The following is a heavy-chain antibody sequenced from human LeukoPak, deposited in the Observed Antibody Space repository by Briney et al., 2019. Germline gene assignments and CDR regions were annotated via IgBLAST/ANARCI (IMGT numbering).Heavy chain of an antibody. D-gene: IGHD3-10*01. J-gene: IGHJ6*03. V-gene: IGHV3-15*05. CDR1: GFTFSNAW. CDR3: TTAITWSIINYTDV. Sequence: GGSLRLTCAASGFTFSNAWMTWVRQAPGKGLEWVGRSKSKTDGGTTDYAAPVKGRFTISRDDSKNTLYPQMNSLKTEDTAVYYCTTAITWSIINYTDVWGKGTTVTISS. CDR2: SKSKTDGGTT.